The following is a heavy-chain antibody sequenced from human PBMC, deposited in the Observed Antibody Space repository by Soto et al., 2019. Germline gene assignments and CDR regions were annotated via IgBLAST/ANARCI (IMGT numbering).Heavy chain of an antibody. CDR3: GRDLDPPITYSDFWSGYYTRGPKNNWFHP. Sequence: ASVKVSCKASGYTFTGYYMHWVRQAPGQGLEWMGWINPNSGGTNYAQKFQGWVTMTRDTSTSTAYMELRSLRSDDTAVYYCGRDLDPPITYSDFWSGYYTRGPKNNWFHPWGKETLVTVSS. CDR1: GYTFTGYY. V-gene: IGHV1-2*04. D-gene: IGHD3-3*01. J-gene: IGHJ5*02. CDR2: INPNSGGT.